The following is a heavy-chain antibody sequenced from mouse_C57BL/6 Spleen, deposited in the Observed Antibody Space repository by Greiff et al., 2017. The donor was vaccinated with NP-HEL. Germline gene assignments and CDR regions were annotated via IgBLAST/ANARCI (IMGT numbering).Heavy chain of an antibody. CDR2: INPSSGYT. J-gene: IGHJ4*01. CDR1: GYTFTSYT. CDR3: ARVDYDLYAMDY. V-gene: IGHV1-4*01. Sequence: QVQLKQSGAELARPGASVKMSCKASGYTFTSYTMHWVKQRPGQGLEWIGYINPSSGYTKYNQKFKDKATLTADKSSSTAYMQLSSLTSEDSAVYYCARVDYDLYAMDYWGQGTSVTVSS. D-gene: IGHD2-4*01.